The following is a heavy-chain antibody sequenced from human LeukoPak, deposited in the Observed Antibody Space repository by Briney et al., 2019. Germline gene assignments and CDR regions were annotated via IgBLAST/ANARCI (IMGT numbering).Heavy chain of an antibody. J-gene: IGHJ6*03. V-gene: IGHV4-59*01. Sequence: SETLSLTCTVSGGCISSYYWSWIRQPPGKGLERIGYIYYSGSTNYNPSLKSRVTISVDTSKNQFSLKLSSVTAADTAVYYCARAGRTVTGTYYMDVWGKGTTVTVSS. D-gene: IGHD4-11*01. CDR2: IYYSGST. CDR3: ARAGRTVTGTYYMDV. CDR1: GGCISSYY.